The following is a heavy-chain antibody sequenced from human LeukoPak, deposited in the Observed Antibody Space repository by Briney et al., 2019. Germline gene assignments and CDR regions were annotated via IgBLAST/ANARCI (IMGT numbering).Heavy chain of an antibody. CDR1: GGSFSGYY. J-gene: IGHJ5*02. V-gene: IGHV4-34*01. CDR3: ARRRSQASVVAAARGRWWFDP. Sequence: SETLSLTCAVYGGSFSGYYGSWIRQPPGKGLEWIGEINHSGSTNYNPSLKSRVTISVDTSKNQFSLKLSSVTAADTAGYYCARRRSQASVVAAARGRWWFDPWGQGTLVTVSS. D-gene: IGHD6-25*01. CDR2: INHSGST.